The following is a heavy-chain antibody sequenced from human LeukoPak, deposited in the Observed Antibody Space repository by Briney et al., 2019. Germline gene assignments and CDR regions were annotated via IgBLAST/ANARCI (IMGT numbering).Heavy chain of an antibody. V-gene: IGHV7-4-1*02. CDR1: GYTFTRYT. D-gene: IGHD2-21*01. J-gene: IGHJ4*02. CDR3: AREMWSYFDY. Sequence: ASVKVSCKASGYTFTRYTMNWVRQAPGQGLEWMGWINTNTGNPTYAQGFTGRFVFSLDTSVSTAYLQISSLKAEAAAVYYCAREMWSYFDYWGQGTLVTVSS. CDR2: INTNTGNP.